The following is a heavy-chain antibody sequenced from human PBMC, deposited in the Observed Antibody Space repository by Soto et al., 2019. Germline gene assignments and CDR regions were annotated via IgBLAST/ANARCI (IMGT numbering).Heavy chain of an antibody. Sequence: ASVKVCGKASGYTFTSYCISWVRQAPGQGLEWMGWISAYNGNTNYAQKLQGRVTMTTDTSTSTAYMELRSLRSDDTAVYYCARDGSLYCSSTSCYYNWFDPWGQGTLVTVS. D-gene: IGHD2-2*01. CDR1: GYTFTSYC. CDR2: ISAYNGNT. J-gene: IGHJ5*02. CDR3: ARDGSLYCSSTSCYYNWFDP. V-gene: IGHV1-18*04.